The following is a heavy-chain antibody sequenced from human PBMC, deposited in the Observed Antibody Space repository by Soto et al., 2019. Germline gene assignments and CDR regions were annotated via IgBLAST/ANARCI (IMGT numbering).Heavy chain of an antibody. CDR3: ARSLVVTAKVGYFDL. CDR2: IITSFGTT. J-gene: IGHJ2*01. D-gene: IGHD2-21*02. V-gene: IGHV1-69*06. CDR1: GGTINSYA. Sequence: VQLVESGAEVKKPGSSVKVSCKASGGTINSYAVSWVRQAPGQGLEWMGGIITSFGTTNYAQKFQGRLTITADKSTNTASMELSSLRSDDTAVYYCARSLVVTAKVGYFDLWGRGTLVTVSS.